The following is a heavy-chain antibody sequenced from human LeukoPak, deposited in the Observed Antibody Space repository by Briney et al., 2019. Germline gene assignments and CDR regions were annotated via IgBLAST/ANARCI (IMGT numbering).Heavy chain of an antibody. D-gene: IGHD3-10*01. J-gene: IGHJ4*02. CDR3: ARGSMVPDY. V-gene: IGHV3-48*03. Sequence: QAGGSLRLSCAASGFTFSSYEMNWVRQAPGKGLEWVSYISSSGSTIYYADSVKGRFTISRDNAKNSLYLQMNSLRAEDAAVYYCARGSMVPDYWGQGTLVTVSS. CDR2: ISSSGSTI. CDR1: GFTFSSYE.